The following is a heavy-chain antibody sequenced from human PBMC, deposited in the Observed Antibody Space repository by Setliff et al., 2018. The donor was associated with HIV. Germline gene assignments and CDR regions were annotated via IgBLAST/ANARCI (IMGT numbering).Heavy chain of an antibody. CDR1: GFFVSENY. CDR2: IYSGGST. J-gene: IGHJ3*01. D-gene: IGHD2-15*01. Sequence: GGSLRLSCAASGFFVSENYMSWVRQAPGKGLEWVSVIYSGGSTYYADSVKGRFTISIDNSKNTLYLQMNTLRAEDTAVYYCAREGKYCSGDNCYSFCAFDLWGQGTMVTVSS. V-gene: IGHV3-53*01. CDR3: AREGKYCSGDNCYSFCAFDL.